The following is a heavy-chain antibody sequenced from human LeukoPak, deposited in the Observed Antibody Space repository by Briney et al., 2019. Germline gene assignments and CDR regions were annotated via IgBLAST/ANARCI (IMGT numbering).Heavy chain of an antibody. V-gene: IGHV4-59*01. Sequence: PSETLSLTCTVSGGSISSYYWSWIRQPPGKGLEWIGYIYYSGSTNYNPSLKSRVTISVDTSKNQFSLKLSSVTAADTAVYYCARVSDFWSGYYILGYWGQGTLVTVSS. J-gene: IGHJ4*02. CDR1: GGSISSYY. D-gene: IGHD3-3*01. CDR3: ARVSDFWSGYYILGY. CDR2: IYYSGST.